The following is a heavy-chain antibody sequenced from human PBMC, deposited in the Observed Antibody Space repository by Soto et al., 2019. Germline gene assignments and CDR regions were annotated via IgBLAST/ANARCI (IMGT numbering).Heavy chain of an antibody. CDR1: GGSISSGGYY. D-gene: IGHD4-4*01. CDR2: IYYSGST. V-gene: IGHV4-31*03. J-gene: IGHJ6*02. Sequence: QVQLQESGPGLVKPSQTLSLTCTVSGGSISSGGYYWSWIRQHPGKGLEWIGYIYYSGSTYYNPSLNSRVTISVDTSKNQFSLKLSSVTAADTAVYYCAREEGVSKNSPYYYYYGMDVWGQGTTVTVSS. CDR3: AREEGVSKNSPYYYYYGMDV.